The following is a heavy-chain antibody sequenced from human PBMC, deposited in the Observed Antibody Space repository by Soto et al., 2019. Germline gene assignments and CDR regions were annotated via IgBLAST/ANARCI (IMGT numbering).Heavy chain of an antibody. V-gene: IGHV4-59*01. D-gene: IGHD3-10*01. J-gene: IGHJ4*02. CDR3: ASMGYHYGSGSYPLDY. CDR2: TYYFGNT. CDR1: GGSISSYY. Sequence: SETLSLTCTVSGGSISSYYWSWIRQPPGKGLEWIGYTYYFGNTNYNPSLKSRVTISVDTSKNQFSLKLSSVTAADTAVYYCASMGYHYGSGSYPLDYWGQGTLVTAPQ.